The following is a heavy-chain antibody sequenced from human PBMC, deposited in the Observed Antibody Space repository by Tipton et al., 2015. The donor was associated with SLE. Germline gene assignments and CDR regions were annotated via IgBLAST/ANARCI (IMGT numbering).Heavy chain of an antibody. CDR3: AKDLAVTPIYRFDF. J-gene: IGHJ4*02. CDR1: GFTFSSYS. CDR2: ISSSSSYI. D-gene: IGHD2-21*02. V-gene: IGHV3-21*04. Sequence: SLRLSCAASGFTFSSYSMNWVRQAPGKGLEWVSSISSSSSYIYYADSVKGRFTISRDNAKNSLYLQMSSLRAEDTAVYYCAKDLAVTPIYRFDFWGLGTLVAVSS.